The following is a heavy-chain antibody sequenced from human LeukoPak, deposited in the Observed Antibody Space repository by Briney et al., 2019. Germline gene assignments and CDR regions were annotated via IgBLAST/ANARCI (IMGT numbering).Heavy chain of an antibody. Sequence: GGSLRLSCAASGFTFSDWYMNWVRQAPGKGLEWISCIGTSSTNTHYADSVKGRFTISRDNTKNSVHLQLKNLRAEDTAVYYCARPCGGDCSFLDIWGQGTMVTVSS. J-gene: IGHJ3*02. CDR1: GFTFSDWY. D-gene: IGHD2-21*01. CDR2: IGTSSTNT. CDR3: ARPCGGDCSFLDI. V-gene: IGHV3-11*01.